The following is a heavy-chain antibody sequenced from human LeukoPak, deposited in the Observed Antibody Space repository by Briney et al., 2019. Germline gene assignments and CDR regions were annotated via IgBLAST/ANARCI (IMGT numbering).Heavy chain of an antibody. CDR1: GFTLSSYW. Sequence: PGGSLRLSCAASGFTLSSYWMSWVRQAPGKGLEWVANIRQDGSEKYYVDSVKGRFTISRDNAKNSLYLQMNSLRAEDTAVYYCARKARWFGELSDPHYYYGMDVWGRGTTVTVSS. CDR3: ARKARWFGELSDPHYYYGMDV. V-gene: IGHV3-7*03. J-gene: IGHJ6*04. D-gene: IGHD3-10*01. CDR2: IRQDGSEK.